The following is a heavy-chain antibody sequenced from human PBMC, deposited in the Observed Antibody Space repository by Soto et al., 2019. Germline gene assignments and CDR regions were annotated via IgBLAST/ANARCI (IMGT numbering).Heavy chain of an antibody. J-gene: IGHJ4*02. V-gene: IGHV3-21*01. CDR1: GFTFSSYS. CDR3: ATDWWDYVWGSYPPGY. Sequence: GWLRRAGSASGFTFSSYSMNGVRQAPGKGLEWVSSISSSSSYIYYADSVKGRFTISRDNAKNSLYLQMNSLRAEDTAVYYCATDWWDYVWGSYPPGYWGQGTLVTV. D-gene: IGHD3-16*02. CDR2: ISSSSSYI.